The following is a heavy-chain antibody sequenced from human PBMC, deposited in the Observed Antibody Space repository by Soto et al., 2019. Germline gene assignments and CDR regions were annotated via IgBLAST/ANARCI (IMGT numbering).Heavy chain of an antibody. Sequence: GGSLRLSCAASGFTVSSNYMSWVRQAPGKGLEWVSVIYSGGSTYYADSVKGRFTISRDNSKNTLYLQMNSLRAEDTAVYYCARAVIPRGGYYYYYMDVWGKGTTVTVSS. CDR1: GFTVSSNY. J-gene: IGHJ6*03. CDR3: ARAVIPRGGYYYYYMDV. V-gene: IGHV3-66*01. CDR2: IYSGGST. D-gene: IGHD4-4*01.